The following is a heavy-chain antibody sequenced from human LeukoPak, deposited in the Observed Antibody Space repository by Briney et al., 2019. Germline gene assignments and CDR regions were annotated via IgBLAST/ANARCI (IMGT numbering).Heavy chain of an antibody. J-gene: IGHJ5*02. Sequence: ASVTVSCKASGYTFNTYGITWVRQAPGHGLESMGWISSYDGYTSYAAKVQGRITMTKDTSASTAYLELRSLRSDDTAVYYCARIACSSSSCTYSGRRRVRGGSLAPWSQGTLVTVSS. CDR2: ISSYDGYT. D-gene: IGHD2-2*01. CDR1: GYTFNTYG. CDR3: ARIACSSSSCTYSGRRRVRGGSLAP. V-gene: IGHV1-18*01.